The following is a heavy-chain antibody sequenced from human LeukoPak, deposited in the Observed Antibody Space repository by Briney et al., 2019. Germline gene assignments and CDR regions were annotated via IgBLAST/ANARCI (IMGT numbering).Heavy chain of an antibody. J-gene: IGHJ4*02. CDR2: IGWNSGSI. D-gene: IGHD6-19*01. CDR1: GFIFGDYN. Sequence: GRSLRLSCAASGFIFGDYNMHWVRQAPGKGLEWVSFIGWNSGSIGYADSVKGRFTISRENAKNSMYLQMNSLRAEDTDLYYWEKDIGQWLGKYCSDYWGQGAPLAASS. V-gene: IGHV3-9*01. CDR3: EKDIGQWLGKYCSDY.